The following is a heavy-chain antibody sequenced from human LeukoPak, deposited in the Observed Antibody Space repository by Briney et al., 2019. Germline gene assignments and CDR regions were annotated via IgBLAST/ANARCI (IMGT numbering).Heavy chain of an antibody. V-gene: IGHV4-61*02. Sequence: SETLSLTCTVSGGSISSGSYYWSWIRQPAGKGLERIGRIYTSGSTNYNPSLKSRVTISVDTSKNQFSLKLSSVTAADTAVYYCARGWGYYGSFDYWGQGILVTVSS. CDR2: IYTSGST. CDR3: ARGWGYYGSFDY. J-gene: IGHJ4*02. D-gene: IGHD3-10*01. CDR1: GGSISSGSYY.